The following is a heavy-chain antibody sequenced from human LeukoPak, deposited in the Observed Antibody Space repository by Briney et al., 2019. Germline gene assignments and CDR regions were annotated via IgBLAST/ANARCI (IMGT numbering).Heavy chain of an antibody. Sequence: GGSLRLSCAASGFTFSTYTMNWVRQAPGKGLDWFSSVSPSGAYTYYADSVKGRSTISRDNAKNSLYLEMNSLRAEDTAVYYCVRDALGESGAGGYWGQGTLVTVSS. V-gene: IGHV3-21*01. D-gene: IGHD3-10*01. CDR1: GFTFSTYT. J-gene: IGHJ4*02. CDR3: VRDALGESGAGGY. CDR2: VSPSGAYT.